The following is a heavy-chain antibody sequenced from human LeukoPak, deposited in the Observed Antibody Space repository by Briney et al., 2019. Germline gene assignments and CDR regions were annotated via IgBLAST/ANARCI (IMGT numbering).Heavy chain of an antibody. J-gene: IGHJ6*03. Sequence: GASVKVSCKTSGGTFSSCAITWVRQTPGQGLEWMGGIIPIFGTTNYAQKFQDRVTITADKSTSTAYMKLSSLRSEDTAVYYCARVVGLTGYSSNWYSGYYYYMDVWGKGTTVTVSS. CDR1: GGTFSSCA. D-gene: IGHD6-13*01. CDR2: IIPIFGTT. V-gene: IGHV1-69*06. CDR3: ARVVGLTGYSSNWYSGYYYYMDV.